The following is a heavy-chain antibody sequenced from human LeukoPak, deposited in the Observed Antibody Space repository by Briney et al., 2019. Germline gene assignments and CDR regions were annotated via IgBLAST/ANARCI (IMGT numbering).Heavy chain of an antibody. CDR2: IGDSGGRT. Sequence: GGSLRLSCAVSGITLSNYGMSWVRQAPGKGLEWVAGIGDSGGRTNYADSVKGRFTISRDNPKNTLYLQMNSLRAEDTAVYFCAKRGVVIRVILVGFHKEAYYFDSWGPGALVTVSS. D-gene: IGHD3-22*01. CDR1: GITLSNYG. V-gene: IGHV3-23*01. CDR3: AKRGVVIRVILVGFHKEAYYFDS. J-gene: IGHJ4*02.